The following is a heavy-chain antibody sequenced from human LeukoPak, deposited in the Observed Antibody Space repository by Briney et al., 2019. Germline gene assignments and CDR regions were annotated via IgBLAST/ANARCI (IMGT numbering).Heavy chain of an antibody. CDR3: ARPSGSSWYQAYFDY. D-gene: IGHD6-13*01. Sequence: SGESLKISCKGSGYSFTSYWIGWVRQMPGKGLEWMGIIYPGDSDTRYSPSFQGQVTISADKSISTAYLQWSSLKASDTAMYYCARPSGSSWYQAYFDYWGQGTLVTVSS. CDR2: IYPGDSDT. V-gene: IGHV5-51*01. CDR1: GYSFTSYW. J-gene: IGHJ4*02.